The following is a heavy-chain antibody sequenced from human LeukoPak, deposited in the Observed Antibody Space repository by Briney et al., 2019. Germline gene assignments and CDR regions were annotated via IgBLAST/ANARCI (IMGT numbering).Heavy chain of an antibody. CDR3: ATDSPETAAFDY. CDR2: IVGSSSNI. CDR1: GFSSSTYS. V-gene: IGHV3-48*04. J-gene: IGHJ4*02. D-gene: IGHD1-1*01. Sequence: GGSLRLSCTASGFSSSTYSMNWVRQAPGKGLEWVSYIVGSSSNIYYADSVKGRFTISRDNAKNSLYLQMDSLRAEDTAVYYCATDSPETAAFDYWGQGTLVTVSS.